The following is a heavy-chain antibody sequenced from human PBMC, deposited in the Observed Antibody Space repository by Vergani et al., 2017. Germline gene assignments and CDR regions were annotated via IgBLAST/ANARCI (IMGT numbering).Heavy chain of an antibody. D-gene: IGHD3-10*01. V-gene: IGHV4-39*07. CDR3: ARELVRGVIKGRNWFDP. J-gene: IGHJ5*02. CDR2: IYYSGST. Sequence: QLQLQESGPGLVKPSETLSLTCTVSGGSISSSSYYWGWIRQPPGKGLEWIGSIYYSGSTYYNPSLKSRVTISVDTSKNQFSLKLSSGTAADTAVDYCARELVRGVIKGRNWFDPWGQGTLVTVSS. CDR1: GGSISSSSYY.